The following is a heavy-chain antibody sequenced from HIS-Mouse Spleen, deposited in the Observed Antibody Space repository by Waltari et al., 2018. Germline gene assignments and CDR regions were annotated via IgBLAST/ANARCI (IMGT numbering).Heavy chain of an antibody. CDR2: ISYDGSNK. J-gene: IGHJ4*02. Sequence: QVQLVESGGGVVQPGRSLRLSCAASGFTFSSYGMHWVRQAPCKGLEWVAVISYDGSNKYYADSVKGRFTISRDNSKNTLYLQMNSLRAEDTAVYYCAKASSGWLDYWGQGTLVTVSS. D-gene: IGHD6-19*01. CDR3: AKASSGWLDY. CDR1: GFTFSSYG. V-gene: IGHV3-30*18.